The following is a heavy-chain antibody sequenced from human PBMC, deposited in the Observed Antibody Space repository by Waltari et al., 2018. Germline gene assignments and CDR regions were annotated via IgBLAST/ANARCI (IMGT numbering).Heavy chain of an antibody. J-gene: IGHJ4*02. V-gene: IGHV4-4*02. CDR3: ARDRGKGIYLDS. Sequence: QLQLEESGPGLVKPSRTLSLTCAVSGDSMSSSDWWSWVRQPPGKGLEWIGQIQRSGRTNYNPSFASRVTMSIDTSNNNFSLRVTSATAADTAVYYCARDRGKGIYLDSWGQGTLVTVSP. CDR1: GDSMSSSDW. D-gene: IGHD2-15*01. CDR2: IQRSGRT.